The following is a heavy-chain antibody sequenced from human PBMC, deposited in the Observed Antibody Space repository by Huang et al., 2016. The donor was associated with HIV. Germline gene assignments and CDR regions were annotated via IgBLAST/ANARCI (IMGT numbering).Heavy chain of an antibody. CDR1: ASSGFGLSGFA. CDR2: VSDSGRST. CDR3: STWWLSNRTPATAFDN. Sequence: EVQLLESGGTVVPPGGSLRLSCAASASSGFGLSGFARSWARQAPGKGLEWVSAVSDSGRSTYYADALRGRFTISRDNSKNTVHLQMNNLRAEDTAVYYCSTWWLSNRTPATAFDNWGRGTLVTISS. V-gene: IGHV3-23*01. D-gene: IGHD2-15*01. J-gene: IGHJ4*02.